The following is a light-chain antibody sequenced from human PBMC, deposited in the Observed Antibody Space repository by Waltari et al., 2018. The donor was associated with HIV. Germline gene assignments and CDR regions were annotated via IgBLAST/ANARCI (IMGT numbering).Light chain of an antibody. CDR2: EIN. CDR3: SSYAGRNNLV. J-gene: IGLJ2*01. V-gene: IGLV2-8*01. Sequence: QSALTQPPSASGSPGQSVTISCTGTSRAVGGYNYVSWYQQHPGKAPKLMIYEINKRPSGVPDRFFGSKSGNTASLTVSGLQAEDEADYYCSSYAGRNNLVFGGGTKLTVL. CDR1: SRAVGGYNY.